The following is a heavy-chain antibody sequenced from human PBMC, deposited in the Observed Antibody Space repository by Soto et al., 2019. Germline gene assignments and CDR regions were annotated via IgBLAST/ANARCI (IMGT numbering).Heavy chain of an antibody. D-gene: IGHD6-6*01. V-gene: IGHV1-18*01. CDR1: GYTFTSYG. CDR3: ARLIPPPKYSSSYWFDP. Sequence: ASVKVSCKASGYTFTSYGISWVRQAPGQGLEWMGWISAYNGNTNYAQKLQGRVTMTTDTSTSTAYMELRSLRSDDTAVYYCARLIPPPKYSSSYWFDPWGQGTLVTVSS. CDR2: ISAYNGNT. J-gene: IGHJ5*02.